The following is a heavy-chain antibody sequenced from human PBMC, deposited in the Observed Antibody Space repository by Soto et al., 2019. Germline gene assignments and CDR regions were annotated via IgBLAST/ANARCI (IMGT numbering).Heavy chain of an antibody. Sequence: GSLRLSCAASGFTFTSYAMTWVRQGPGKGLEWVSSIGTTTGDLLYADSVKGRFTISRDNSRNTLYLQMNSLRTEDTAIYYCAKRSPSGTYYFDYWGQGTLVTVSS. CDR3: AKRSPSGTYYFDY. CDR1: GFTFTSYA. J-gene: IGHJ4*02. CDR2: IGTTTGDL. V-gene: IGHV3-23*01. D-gene: IGHD1-26*01.